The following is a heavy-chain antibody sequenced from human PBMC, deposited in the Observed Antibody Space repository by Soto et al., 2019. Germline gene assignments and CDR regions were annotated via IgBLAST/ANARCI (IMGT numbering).Heavy chain of an antibody. CDR1: GFTFSSYA. V-gene: IGHV3-23*01. Sequence: GGSLRLSCAASGFTFSSYAMSWVRQAPGKGLEWVSAISGSGGSTYYADSVKGRFTISRDNSKNTMYLQMNSLRAEDTAVYDCAKESHDYYGSGSYYKAYWGQGTLVTVPQ. CDR3: AKESHDYYGSGSYYKAY. J-gene: IGHJ4*02. D-gene: IGHD3-10*01. CDR2: ISGSGGST.